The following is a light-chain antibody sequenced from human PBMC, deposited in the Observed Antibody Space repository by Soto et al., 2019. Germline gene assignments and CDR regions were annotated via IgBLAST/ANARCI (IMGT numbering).Light chain of an antibody. V-gene: IGKV3-11*01. CDR2: DAS. CDR3: QQRRNGPRT. CDR1: QSVSNS. J-gene: IGKJ2*01. Sequence: EIVLTQSPATLSLSPGERATLSCRASQSVSNSLVWFQQKPGQAPRLLIYDASNRATDIPARFSGSGSGTDFTLLISSLEPEGRTVYYCQQRRNGPRTFGQGATLEIK.